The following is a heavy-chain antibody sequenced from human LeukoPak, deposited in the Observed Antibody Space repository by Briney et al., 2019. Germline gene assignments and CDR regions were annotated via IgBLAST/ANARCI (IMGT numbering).Heavy chain of an antibody. J-gene: IGHJ4*02. Sequence: GGSLRLSCAASGFTFSHYGMHWVRQAPGKGLEWVAFIQFDGSNQYYADSVKGRFTFSRDNSKNMLHLQMNSLRAEDTAVYYCARGGRRELRQFDYWGQGTLVTVSS. V-gene: IGHV3-30*02. CDR3: ARGGRRELRQFDY. CDR2: IQFDGSNQ. D-gene: IGHD1-26*01. CDR1: GFTFSHYG.